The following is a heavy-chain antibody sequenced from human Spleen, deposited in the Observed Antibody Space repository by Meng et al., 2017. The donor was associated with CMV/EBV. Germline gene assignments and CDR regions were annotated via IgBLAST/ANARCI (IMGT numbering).Heavy chain of an antibody. Sequence: SVKVSCKASGDSLSNYAFSWVRQAPGQGLEWMGGIIPTFGTPNYAQEFQDRVSITTDEATSTSYMDLSGLRSEDTAIYYCATGEFDGSYYYGLDVWGQGTTVTVS. CDR3: ATGEFDGSYYYGLDV. V-gene: IGHV1-69*05. D-gene: IGHD5-24*01. J-gene: IGHJ6*02. CDR2: IIPTFGTP. CDR1: GDSLSNYA.